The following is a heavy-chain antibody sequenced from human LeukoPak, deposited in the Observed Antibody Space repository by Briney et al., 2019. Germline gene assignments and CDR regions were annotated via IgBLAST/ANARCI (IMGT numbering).Heavy chain of an antibody. Sequence: SETLSLTCTVSGGSISSYYWSWIRQPPGKGLEWIGYIYYSGSTYYNPSLKSRVTISVDTSKNQFSLKLSSVTAADTAVYYCARGGGPYYDFWSGYRPYYFDYWGQGTLVTVSS. V-gene: IGHV4-30-4*01. CDR3: ARGGGPYYDFWSGYRPYYFDY. CDR2: IYYSGST. J-gene: IGHJ4*02. D-gene: IGHD3-3*01. CDR1: GGSISSYY.